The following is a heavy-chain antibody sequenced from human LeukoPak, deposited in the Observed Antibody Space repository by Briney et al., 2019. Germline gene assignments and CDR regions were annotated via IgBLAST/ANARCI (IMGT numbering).Heavy chain of an antibody. V-gene: IGHV4-34*01. Sequence: SETLSLTCAVYGGSFSGYYWSWIRQPPGKGLEWIGEINHSGSTNYNPSLKSRVTISLDTSKNQFSLKLTSVTAADTAVYYCASPFSGSSNYWGQGTLVTVSS. CDR1: GGSFSGYY. CDR2: INHSGST. D-gene: IGHD1-26*01. J-gene: IGHJ4*02. CDR3: ASPFSGSSNY.